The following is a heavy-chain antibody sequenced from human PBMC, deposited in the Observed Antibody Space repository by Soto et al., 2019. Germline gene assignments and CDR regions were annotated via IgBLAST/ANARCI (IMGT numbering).Heavy chain of an antibody. D-gene: IGHD6-13*01. CDR1: GASVSHGY. CDR3: ARTYSSSWYSFGYYGMDV. CDR2: MYFGGSF. J-gene: IGHJ6*02. V-gene: IGHV4-59*08. Sequence: SETLSLTCNVSGASVSHGYWGWIRQPPGKGLEWIGFMYFGGSFNYNPSLTSRVTISVDTSKNQFSLKLSSVTAADTAVYYCARTYSSSWYSFGYYGMDVWGQGTTVT.